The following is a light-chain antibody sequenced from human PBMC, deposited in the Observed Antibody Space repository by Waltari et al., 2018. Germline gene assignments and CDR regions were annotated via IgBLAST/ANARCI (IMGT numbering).Light chain of an antibody. CDR3: SSYTTSSAPGV. CDR1: DSDVGAYDF. V-gene: IGLV2-14*01. Sequence: QSALPQPASVSGSPGQSLTISCSGTDSDVGAYDFVSCYQQHPGKAPHLIIYEVSNRPAGISNPFSASKSGNTASLTISGLQADDEADYYCSSYTTSSAPGVFGTGTRVTVL. J-gene: IGLJ1*01. CDR2: EVS.